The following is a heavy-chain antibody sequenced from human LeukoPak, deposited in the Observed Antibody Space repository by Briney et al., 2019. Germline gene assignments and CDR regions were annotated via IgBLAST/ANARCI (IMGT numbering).Heavy chain of an antibody. CDR2: IYHSGST. CDR1: GYSISSGYY. Sequence: SETLSLTCTVSGYSISSGYYWSWIRQPPGKGLEWIGSIYHSGSTYYNPSLKSRVTISVDMSKNQFSLKLSSVTAADTAVYYCARDPLKYSGPDAFDIWGQGTMVTVSS. D-gene: IGHD6-6*01. J-gene: IGHJ3*02. CDR3: ARDPLKYSGPDAFDI. V-gene: IGHV4-38-2*02.